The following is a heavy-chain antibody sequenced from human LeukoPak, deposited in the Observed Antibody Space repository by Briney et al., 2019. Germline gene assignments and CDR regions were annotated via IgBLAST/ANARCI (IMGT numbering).Heavy chain of an antibody. Sequence: NPSETLSLTCTVSGGSISSYYWSWIRQPPGKGLEWIGYIYYSGSTNYNPSLKSRVTISVDTSKNQFSLKLTSVTAADTAVYYWARGVPEYYDFWSGYFYYFDYWGQGTLVTVSS. D-gene: IGHD3-3*01. J-gene: IGHJ4*02. CDR2: IYYSGST. V-gene: IGHV4-59*01. CDR3: ARGVPEYYDFWSGYFYYFDY. CDR1: GGSISSYY.